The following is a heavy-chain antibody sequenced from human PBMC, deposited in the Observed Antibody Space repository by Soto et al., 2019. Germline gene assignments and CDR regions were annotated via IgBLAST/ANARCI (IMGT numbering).Heavy chain of an antibody. V-gene: IGHV4-39*01. CDR3: ARPPKGRDYCSGMDV. Sequence: QLQLQESGPGLVKPSETLSLTCTVSGGSISSSSYYWGWIRQPPGKGLEWIGSIYYSGSTYYNPSLKSRVTISVDTSKNQFSLKLSSVTAADTAVYYCARPPKGRDYCSGMDVWGQGTTVTVSS. CDR1: GGSISSSSYY. J-gene: IGHJ6*02. CDR2: IYYSGST.